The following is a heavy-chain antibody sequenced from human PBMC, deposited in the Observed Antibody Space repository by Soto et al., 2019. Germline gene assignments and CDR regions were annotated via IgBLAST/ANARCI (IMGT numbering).Heavy chain of an antibody. Sequence: QVQLVQSGAEVKKPGASVKVSCKASGYTFTSYAMHWVRQAPGQRLEWMGWINAGNGNTKYSQKFQGRVTITRDTSASTAYMELSSLRSEDTAVYYCARGLELSDYYYYGMDVLGQGTTVTVSS. J-gene: IGHJ6*02. CDR1: GYTFTSYA. CDR2: INAGNGNT. D-gene: IGHD3-3*01. V-gene: IGHV1-3*01. CDR3: ARGLELSDYYYYGMDV.